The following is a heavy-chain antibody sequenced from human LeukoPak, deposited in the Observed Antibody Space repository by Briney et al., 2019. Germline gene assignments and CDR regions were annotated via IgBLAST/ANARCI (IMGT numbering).Heavy chain of an antibody. V-gene: IGHV4-59*01. Sequence: SETLSLTCTVSGGSISSYYWSWIRQPPGKGLEWIGYIYYSGSTNYNPSLKSRVTISVDTSKNQFSLKLSSVTAADTAVYYCARDYAVTSFYYYGMDVWGQGTTVTVSS. CDR2: IYYSGST. CDR3: ARDYAVTSFYYYGMDV. D-gene: IGHD2-2*01. CDR1: GGSISSYY. J-gene: IGHJ6*02.